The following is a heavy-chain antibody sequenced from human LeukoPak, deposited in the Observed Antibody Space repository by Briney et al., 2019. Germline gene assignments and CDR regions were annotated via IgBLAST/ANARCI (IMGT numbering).Heavy chain of an antibody. CDR3: AFARNSGSYYNSFDY. V-gene: IGHV3-30*03. CDR1: GFTFSSYG. CDR2: ISYDGSNK. D-gene: IGHD1-26*01. J-gene: IGHJ4*02. Sequence: GGSLRLSCAASGFTFSSYGMHWVRQAPGKGLEWVAVISYDGSNKYYADSVKGRFTISRDNSKNTLYLQMNSLRAEDTAVYYCAFARNSGSYYNSFDYWGQGTLVTVSS.